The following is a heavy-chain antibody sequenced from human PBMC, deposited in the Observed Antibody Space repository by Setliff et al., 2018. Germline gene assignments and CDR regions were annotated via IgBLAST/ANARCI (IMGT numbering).Heavy chain of an antibody. V-gene: IGHV3-74*01. CDR1: GFSFNKYW. Sequence: LRLSCTVYGFSFNKYWMYWVRQAPGKGLEWVSRINGDATIAHYADSVKGRFTISRDNARNTLYLQMNSLRGEDTAVYFCASIDWGENFYNTDVWGKGTTVTVSS. CDR3: ASIDWGENFYNTDV. J-gene: IGHJ6*04. D-gene: IGHD7-27*01. CDR2: INGDATIA.